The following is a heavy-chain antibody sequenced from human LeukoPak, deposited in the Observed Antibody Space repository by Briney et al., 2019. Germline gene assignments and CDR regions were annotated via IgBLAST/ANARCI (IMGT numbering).Heavy chain of an antibody. D-gene: IGHD1-1*01. V-gene: IGHV4-59*08. CDR2: IFYIGTT. Sequence: SETLFLTCTVSGDSISSNYWSWIRQSPGEGLEWIAYIFYIGTTNYSPSLKSRVSISTDTSKNQFSLRLSSVTAADTAVYYCARHLQLWSFDIWGQGTMVTVSS. CDR3: ARHLQLWSFDI. J-gene: IGHJ3*02. CDR1: GDSISSNY.